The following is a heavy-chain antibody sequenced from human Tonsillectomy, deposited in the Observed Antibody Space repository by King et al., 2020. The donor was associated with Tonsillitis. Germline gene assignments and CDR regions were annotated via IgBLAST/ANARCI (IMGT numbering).Heavy chain of an antibody. CDR2: SNPNRGGT. CDR3: ASFDSSGYGSDY. Sequence: QLVQSGAEVKKPGASVKVSCKASGYTFTGYYMHWVRQAPGQGLEWMGWSNPNRGGTNYAQKFQGRGTMTRETSISTSYMELSRLRSDDTAVYYCASFDSSGYGSDYWGQGTLVTVSS. D-gene: IGHD3-22*01. J-gene: IGHJ4*02. CDR1: GYTFTGYY. V-gene: IGHV1-2*02.